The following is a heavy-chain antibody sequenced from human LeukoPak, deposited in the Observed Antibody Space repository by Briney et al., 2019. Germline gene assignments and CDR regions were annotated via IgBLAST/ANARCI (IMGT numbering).Heavy chain of an antibody. CDR3: ARREGSAWPIDY. V-gene: IGHV5-51*01. J-gene: IGHJ4*02. D-gene: IGHD6-19*01. CDR2: IYPGDSDT. CDR1: GYSFSSFW. Sequence: RGESLKISCQGSGYSFSSFWLGWVRQMPGKGLEWMGIIYPGDSDTRYSPSFQGQVTISADKSMSTAYLQWSSLKASDTAMYYCARREGSAWPIDYWGQGTLVTVSS.